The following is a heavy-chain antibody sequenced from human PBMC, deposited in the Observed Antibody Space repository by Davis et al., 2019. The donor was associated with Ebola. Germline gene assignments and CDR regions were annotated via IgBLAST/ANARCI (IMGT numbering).Heavy chain of an antibody. CDR2: MSTDVAA. V-gene: IGHV4-4*07. D-gene: IGHD1-26*01. J-gene: IGHJ6*02. CDR1: GDSIRNYV. Sequence: PGGSLRLSCNVSGDSIRNYVWTWVRQPAGQGLERNGLMSTDVAATYNPALESRVTVSVDTSKNQFSLKMTSVTAADTAVYYCAREGTHSQGRGMDVWGRGTAVTVSS. CDR3: AREGTHSQGRGMDV.